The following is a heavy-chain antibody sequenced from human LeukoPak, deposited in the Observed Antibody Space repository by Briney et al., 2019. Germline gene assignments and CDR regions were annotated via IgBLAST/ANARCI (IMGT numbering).Heavy chain of an antibody. V-gene: IGHV1-2*02. CDR3: ARYYYGSGTDPGVDY. Sequence: ASVKVSCKASGYTFTGYYMHWVRQAPGQGLEWMGWINPNSGGTNYAQKFQGRVTMTRDTSISTAYMELSRLRSDDTAVYYCARYYYGSGTDPGVDYWGQGTLVTVS. J-gene: IGHJ4*02. D-gene: IGHD3-10*01. CDR1: GYTFTGYY. CDR2: INPNSGGT.